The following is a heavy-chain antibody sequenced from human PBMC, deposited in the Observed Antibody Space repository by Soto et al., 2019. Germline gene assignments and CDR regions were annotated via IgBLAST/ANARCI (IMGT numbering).Heavy chain of an antibody. V-gene: IGHV3-9*01. CDR1: GFTFENYA. J-gene: IGHJ4*02. CDR2: ISWNSGII. D-gene: IGHD4-4*01. CDR3: AKDKLYSNYEYYFDN. Sequence: GGSLRLSCSASGFTFENYAMHWVRQAPGKGLEWVSGISWNSGIIGYADSVKGRFTISRDNAKNSLYLQMNSLRAEDTAFYYCAKDKLYSNYEYYFDNWGRGTQVTVSS.